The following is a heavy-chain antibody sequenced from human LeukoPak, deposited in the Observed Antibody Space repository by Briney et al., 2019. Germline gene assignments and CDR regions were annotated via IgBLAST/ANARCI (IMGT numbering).Heavy chain of an antibody. V-gene: IGHV4-30-4*01. D-gene: IGHD3-22*01. CDR2: IYYSGST. CDR1: GGSTSSGDYY. J-gene: IGHJ6*02. Sequence: SEALSLTCTVSGGSTSSGDYYWSWIRQPPGKGLEWIGYIYYSGSTYYNPSLKSRVTISVDTSKNQFSLKLSSVTAADTAVYYCARTLYYYDSSGSYYYGMDVWGQGTTVTVSS. CDR3: ARTLYYYDSSGSYYYGMDV.